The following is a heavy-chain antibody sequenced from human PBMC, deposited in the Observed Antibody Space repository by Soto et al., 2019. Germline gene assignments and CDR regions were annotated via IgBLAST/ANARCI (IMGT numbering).Heavy chain of an antibody. CDR1: GFTVSSNY. Sequence: GGSLRLSCAASGFTVSSNYMSWVRQAPGKGLEWVSVIYSGGSTYYADSVKGRFTISRDNSKNTLYLQMNSLRAEDTAVYYCAKDRRITMVRGVLRAFDSWGQGNLVTVSS. CDR3: AKDRRITMVRGVLRAFDS. D-gene: IGHD3-10*01. V-gene: IGHV3-53*01. CDR2: IYSGGST. J-gene: IGHJ4*01.